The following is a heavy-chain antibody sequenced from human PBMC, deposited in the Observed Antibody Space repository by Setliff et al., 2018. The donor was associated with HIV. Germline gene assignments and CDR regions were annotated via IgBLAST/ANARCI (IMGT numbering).Heavy chain of an antibody. CDR3: ARAGAEVTSHFDW. Sequence: ASVKVSCKASGYTFSRYGITWVRQAPGQGLEWMGWISASNGNTNYAQKFQGRVTMTTDTSTSKADMELRSLRSDDTAVYYCARAGAEVTSHFDWWGQGTLVTVSS. D-gene: IGHD2-21*02. V-gene: IGHV1-18*01. CDR2: ISASNGNT. J-gene: IGHJ4*02. CDR1: GYTFSRYG.